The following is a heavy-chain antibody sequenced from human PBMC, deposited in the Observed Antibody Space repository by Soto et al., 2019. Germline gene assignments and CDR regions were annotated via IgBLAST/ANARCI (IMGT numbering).Heavy chain of an antibody. CDR3: ARGGKTSYDSSGYLFDY. CDR2: IYHSGST. CDR1: GGSISSGGYS. Sequence: PSETLSLTCAVSGGSISSGGYSWSWIRQPPGKGLEWIGYIYHSGSTYYNPSLKSRVTISVDRSKNQFSLKLSSVTAADTAVYYCARGGKTSYDSSGYLFDYWGQGTLVTVSS. D-gene: IGHD3-22*01. J-gene: IGHJ4*02. V-gene: IGHV4-30-2*01.